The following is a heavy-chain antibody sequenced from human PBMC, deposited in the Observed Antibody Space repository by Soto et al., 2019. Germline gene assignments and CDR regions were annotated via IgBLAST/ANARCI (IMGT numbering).Heavy chain of an antibody. D-gene: IGHD2-8*01. CDR2: ISYSGNT. CDR3: ARAPMVLSRSHFDS. J-gene: IGHJ4*02. CDR1: GGSISNVY. V-gene: IGHV4-59*01. Sequence: SETLSLTCTVSGGSISNVYWRWIRQPPGKGLEWIGYISYSGNTNYNPSLKTRFSISVAPSKTQLSLNLTSGTAADTAVYYCARAPMVLSRSHFDSWGQGTPVTVSS.